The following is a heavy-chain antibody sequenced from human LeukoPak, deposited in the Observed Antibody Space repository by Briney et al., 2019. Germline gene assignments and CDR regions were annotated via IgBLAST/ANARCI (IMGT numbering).Heavy chain of an antibody. CDR1: GFTFSSYG. J-gene: IGHJ4*02. D-gene: IGHD2-21*02. Sequence: GGSLRLSCAASGFTFSSYGMHWVRQAPGKGLEWVAFIRYDGSNKYYADSVKGRFTISRDNSKNTLYLQMNSLRAEDTAVYYCAKVVEVVTAIFDYWGQGTLVTVSS. CDR3: AKVVEVVTAIFDY. CDR2: IRYDGSNK. V-gene: IGHV3-30*02.